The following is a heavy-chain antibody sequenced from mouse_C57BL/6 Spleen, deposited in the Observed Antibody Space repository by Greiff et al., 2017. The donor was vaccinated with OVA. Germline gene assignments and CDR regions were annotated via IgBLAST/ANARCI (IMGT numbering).Heavy chain of an antibody. D-gene: IGHD2-10*02. CDR1: GYTFTDYY. CDR2: INPNNGGT. V-gene: IGHV1-18*01. CDR3: ARAGSYGNLWYFDV. J-gene: IGHJ1*03. Sequence: VQLQQSGPELVKPGASVKIPCKASGYTFTDYYMDWVKQSHGKSLEWIGDINPNNGGTIYNQKFKGKATLTVDKSSSTAYMELRSLTSEHTAVYYCARAGSYGNLWYFDVWGTGTTVTVSS.